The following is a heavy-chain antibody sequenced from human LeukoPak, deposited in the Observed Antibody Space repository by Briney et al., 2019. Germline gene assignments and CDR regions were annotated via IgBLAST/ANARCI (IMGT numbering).Heavy chain of an antibody. D-gene: IGHD2/OR15-2a*01. CDR1: GGSISSYH. CDR2: IYTSGST. V-gene: IGHV4-4*07. J-gene: IGHJ6*03. Sequence: SETLSLPCSVSGGSISSYHWRWLPQPAGKGLEWIGRIYTSGSTNYNPSLKSRVTMSVDTSKNQFSLKLSSVTAADTAVYYCARGKYNYYYMDVWGKGTTVTVS. CDR3: ARGKYNYYYMDV.